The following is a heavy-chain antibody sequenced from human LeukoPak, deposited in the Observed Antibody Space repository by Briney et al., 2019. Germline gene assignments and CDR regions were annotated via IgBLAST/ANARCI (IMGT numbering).Heavy chain of an antibody. D-gene: IGHD3-16*02. CDR3: ARATYYDYVWGSYLDY. CDR2: IYSGGST. Sequence: GGSLRLSCAASGFTVSSNYMSWVRQAPGKGLEWVSVIYSGGSTYYADSVTGRFTISRDNSKNTLYLQMNSLRAEDTAVYYCARATYYDYVWGSYLDYWGQGTLVTVSS. V-gene: IGHV3-66*02. CDR1: GFTVSSNY. J-gene: IGHJ4*02.